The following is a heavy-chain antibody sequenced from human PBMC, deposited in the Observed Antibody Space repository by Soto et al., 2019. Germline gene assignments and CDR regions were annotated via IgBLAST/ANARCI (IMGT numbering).Heavy chain of an antibody. CDR1: GFTFSSYA. V-gene: IGHV3-30-3*01. Sequence: QVQLVESGGGVVQPGRSLRLSCAASGFTFSSYAMHWVRQAPGKGLEWVAVISYDGSNKYYADSVKGRFTISRDNSKNTLYLQMNSLRAEDTAVYYCARSYGSGNNYYGMDVWGQGTTVTVSS. CDR3: ARSYGSGNNYYGMDV. CDR2: ISYDGSNK. J-gene: IGHJ6*02. D-gene: IGHD3-10*01.